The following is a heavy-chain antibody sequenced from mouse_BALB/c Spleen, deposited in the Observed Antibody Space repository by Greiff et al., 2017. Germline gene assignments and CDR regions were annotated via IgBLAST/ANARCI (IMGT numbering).Heavy chain of an antibody. Sequence: VQLQQSGPELEKPGASVKISCKASGYSFTGYNMNWVKQSNGKSLEWIGNIDPYYGGTSYNQKFKGKAKLTAVTSTSTAYMELSSLTNEDSAVYYCTTYYGNYVYAMDYWGQGTSVTVSS. CDR2: IDPYYGGT. CDR3: TTYYGNYVYAMDY. CDR1: GYSFTGYN. D-gene: IGHD2-10*01. V-gene: IGHV1-39*01. J-gene: IGHJ4*01.